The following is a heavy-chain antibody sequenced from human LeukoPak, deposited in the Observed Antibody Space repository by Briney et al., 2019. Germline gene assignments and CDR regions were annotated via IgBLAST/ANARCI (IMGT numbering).Heavy chain of an antibody. CDR1: GFTFSNYW. Sequence: GGSLRLSCAVSGFTFSNYWMSWVRQAPGKGLEWVANIKYDGSEKYYVDSVKGRFIISRDNAKDSLYLQMSSLRVEDTAIYYCAREGVDIVTYDYWGQGTLVSASS. CDR2: IKYDGSEK. V-gene: IGHV3-7*03. CDR3: AREGVDIVTYDY. J-gene: IGHJ4*02. D-gene: IGHD5-12*01.